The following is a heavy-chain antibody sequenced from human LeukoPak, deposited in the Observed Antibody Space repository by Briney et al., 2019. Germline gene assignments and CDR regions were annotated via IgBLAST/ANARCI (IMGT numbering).Heavy chain of an antibody. D-gene: IGHD1-1*01. Sequence: SQTLSLTCTVSGGSISSYYWSWIRQPPGKGLEWIGYIYYTGNTNYNPSLKSRVTISVDTSKNQFSLKLSSVTAADTAVYYCARDRLQLQSWGQGTLVTVSS. CDR2: IYYTGNT. CDR3: ARDRLQLQS. V-gene: IGHV4-59*01. CDR1: GGSISSYY. J-gene: IGHJ5*02.